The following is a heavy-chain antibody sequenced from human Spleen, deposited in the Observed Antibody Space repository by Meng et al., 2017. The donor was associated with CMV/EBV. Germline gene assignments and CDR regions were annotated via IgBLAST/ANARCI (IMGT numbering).Heavy chain of an antibody. V-gene: IGHV1-2*02. CDR3: VRVRRWRGIAPWGFDY. J-gene: IGHJ4*02. CDR1: GYTFTGYY. CDR2: INPNHGGT. Sequence: ASVKVSCKASGYTFTGYYMHWVRQAPGQGLEWMGWINPNHGGTNYAQKFQGRVTMTRDTSISTAYMELSSLRSDDTAVYYCVRVRRWRGIAPWGFDYWGQGTLVTVSS. D-gene: IGHD6-13*01.